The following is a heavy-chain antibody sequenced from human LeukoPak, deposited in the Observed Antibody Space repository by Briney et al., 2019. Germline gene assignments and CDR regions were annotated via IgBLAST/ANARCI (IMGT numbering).Heavy chain of an antibody. Sequence: GGSLRLSCAASGFTFTNYAMHWVRQAPGKGLEYVSSISGNGGSREYANSVKGRFTISRDNSRNTLYLQMGSLRAEDMAVYYCARDAGYVRFDFWGQGTLATVSS. V-gene: IGHV3-64*01. CDR3: ARDAGYVRFDF. D-gene: IGHD5-18*01. CDR2: ISGNGGSR. CDR1: GFTFTNYA. J-gene: IGHJ4*02.